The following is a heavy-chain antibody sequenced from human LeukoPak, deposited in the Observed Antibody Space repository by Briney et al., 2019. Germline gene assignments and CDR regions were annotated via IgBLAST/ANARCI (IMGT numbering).Heavy chain of an antibody. CDR2: ISGSGGNT. CDR3: AKSVATAMASFDY. CDR1: GFTFSSYA. V-gene: IGHV3-23*01. D-gene: IGHD5-18*01. Sequence: GGSLRFSCAASGFTFSSYAMSWVRQAPGNGLEWVSAISGSGGNTYFADPVKGRFTISRDNFKNTLYLQMNSLRAEDTAVYYCAKSVATAMASFDYWGQGTLVTVSS. J-gene: IGHJ4*02.